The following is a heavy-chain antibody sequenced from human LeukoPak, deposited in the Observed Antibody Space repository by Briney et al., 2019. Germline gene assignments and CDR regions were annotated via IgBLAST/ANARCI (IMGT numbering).Heavy chain of an antibody. J-gene: IGHJ5*02. CDR3: ARDQVAVAANWFDP. D-gene: IGHD6-19*01. V-gene: IGHV3-21*01. CDR2: ISSSSSYI. CDR1: GFTFSSYS. Sequence: TGGSLRLSCAASGFTFSSYSMNWVRQAPGKGLEWVSSISSSSSYIYYADSVKGRFTTSRDNAKNSLYLQMNSLRAEDTAVYHCARDQVAVAANWFDPWGQGTLVTVSS.